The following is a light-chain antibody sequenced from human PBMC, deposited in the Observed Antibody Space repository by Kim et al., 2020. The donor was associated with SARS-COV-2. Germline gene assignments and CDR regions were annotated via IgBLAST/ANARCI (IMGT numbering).Light chain of an antibody. V-gene: IGLV1-36*01. CDR2: EDD. J-gene: IGLJ3*02. CDR3: AAWDDTLNGPV. CDR1: SSNTGNNA. Sequence: QSALTQPPSVSEAPRQRVTISCSGSSSNTGNNAVTWYQHLPGKAPKLLIYEDDLRPSGVSDRFSGSKSGTSASLAISGLQSEDEADYYCAAWDDTLNGPVFGGGTQLTVL.